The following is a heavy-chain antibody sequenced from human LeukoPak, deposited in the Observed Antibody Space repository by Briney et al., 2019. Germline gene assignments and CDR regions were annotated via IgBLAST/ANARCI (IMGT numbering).Heavy chain of an antibody. Sequence: SETLSLTCAVYGGSFSGYYWSWIRQPPGKGLEWIGSISYSGSPYYNPSLTSRITISADTSKNQFSLKLNSVTAADTAVYYCARKDGTLFEYWGQGTLVTVSS. D-gene: IGHD1-1*01. V-gene: IGHV4-34*01. J-gene: IGHJ4*02. CDR3: ARKDGTLFEY. CDR2: ISYSGSP. CDR1: GGSFSGYY.